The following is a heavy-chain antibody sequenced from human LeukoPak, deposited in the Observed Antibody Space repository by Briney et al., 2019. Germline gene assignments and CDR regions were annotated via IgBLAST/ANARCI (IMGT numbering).Heavy chain of an antibody. CDR3: ARDVAAPGGVYFDY. CDR1: GFTVSSNY. Sequence: GVSLRLSCAASGFTVSSNYMSWVRQAPGKGLEWVSVIYSGGSTYYADSVKGRFTISRDNSKNTLYLQMNSLRAEDTAVYYCARDVAAPGGVYFDYWGQGTLVTVSS. CDR2: IYSGGST. D-gene: IGHD3-16*01. J-gene: IGHJ4*02. V-gene: IGHV3-53*01.